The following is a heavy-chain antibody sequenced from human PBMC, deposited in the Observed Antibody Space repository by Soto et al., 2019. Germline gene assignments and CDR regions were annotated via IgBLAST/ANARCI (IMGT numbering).Heavy chain of an antibody. CDR2: ISAYSGDT. V-gene: IGHV1-18*01. D-gene: IGHD4-17*01. Sequence: QVQLVQSGAEVKKPGASVKVSCKASGYTFTGYSVGWVRQAPGQGLEWMGWISAYSGDTYYAQRFQDRLTMTTDAFTSTAYMELTSLRSDDTAVYYWARPSGSYGDYAWSLKYWGQGTLVTVSS. CDR3: ARPSGSYGDYAWSLKY. J-gene: IGHJ4*02. CDR1: GYTFTGYS.